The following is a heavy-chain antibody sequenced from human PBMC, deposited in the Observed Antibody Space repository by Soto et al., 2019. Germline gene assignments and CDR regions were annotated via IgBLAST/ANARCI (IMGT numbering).Heavy chain of an antibody. CDR2: ISPIFGTA. V-gene: IGHV1-69*06. Sequence: GAAVKVSCKASGDTFSSYAISWVRQAPGQGLEWMGGISPIFGTANYAQKFQGRVTITADKSTSTAYMELSSLRSEDTAVYYCARRRIGYCSGGRCRTTLSRGYYGMDVWGQGTPVTVYS. J-gene: IGHJ6*02. D-gene: IGHD2-15*01. CDR3: ARRRIGYCSGGRCRTTLSRGYYGMDV. CDR1: GDTFSSYA.